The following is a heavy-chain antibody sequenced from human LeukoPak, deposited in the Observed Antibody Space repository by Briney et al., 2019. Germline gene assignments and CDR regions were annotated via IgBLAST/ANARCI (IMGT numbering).Heavy chain of an antibody. Sequence: ASVKVSCKASGYTFTSYYMHWVRQAPGQGLEWMGIINPGGRSTTYAQKFQGRVTLTRDTPTSTVYMELSSLRSEDTAVYYCARDGGGVSAPGGYWGQGTLVTVSS. CDR3: ARDGGGVSAPGGY. J-gene: IGHJ4*02. CDR1: GYTFTSYY. V-gene: IGHV1-46*01. CDR2: INPGGRST. D-gene: IGHD3-16*01.